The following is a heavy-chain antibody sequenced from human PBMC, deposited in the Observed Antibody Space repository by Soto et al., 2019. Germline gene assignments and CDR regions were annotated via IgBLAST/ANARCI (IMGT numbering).Heavy chain of an antibody. CDR3: ARGQVVAAQH. D-gene: IGHD2-15*01. CDR1: GGSISSGCDS. V-gene: IGHV4-30-2*01. Sequence: QLQLQESGSGLVKPSQTLSLTSAVSGGSISSGCDSWSWIRQPPGKGLVWIGYIYHSVSTYYNPPLKSRVTISVDRYKNQFSLKLSSVTAADTAVYYCARGQVVAAQHWGQGTLVTVSS. CDR2: IYHSVST. J-gene: IGHJ4*02.